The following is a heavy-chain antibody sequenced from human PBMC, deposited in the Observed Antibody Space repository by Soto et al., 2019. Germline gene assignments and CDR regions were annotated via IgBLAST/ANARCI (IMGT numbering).Heavy chain of an antibody. J-gene: IGHJ5*02. CDR1: GGTFSSYA. Sequence: QVQLVQSVAEVKKPGSSVKVSCKASGGTFSSYAISWVRQAPGQGLEWMGGIIPIFGTANYAQKFQGRVTITADESTSTAYMELSSLRSEDTAVYYCARGRGTMIPPRYAWFDPWGQGTLVTVSS. CDR2: IIPIFGTA. CDR3: ARGRGTMIPPRYAWFDP. V-gene: IGHV1-69*01. D-gene: IGHD3-22*01.